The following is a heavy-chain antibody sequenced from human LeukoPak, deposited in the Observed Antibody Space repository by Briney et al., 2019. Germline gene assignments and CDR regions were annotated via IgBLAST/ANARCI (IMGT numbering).Heavy chain of an antibody. CDR1: GYTVTRYG. Sequence: ASVKVSCKASGYTVTRYGISWVRQAPGQGLEGMGWISAYNGNTNYAQKLQGRVTMTTDTSTSTAYMELRSLRSDDTAVYYCARGETNYDFWSGYYSLTDYWGQGTLVTVSS. D-gene: IGHD3-3*01. CDR3: ARGETNYDFWSGYYSLTDY. V-gene: IGHV1-18*01. J-gene: IGHJ4*02. CDR2: ISAYNGNT.